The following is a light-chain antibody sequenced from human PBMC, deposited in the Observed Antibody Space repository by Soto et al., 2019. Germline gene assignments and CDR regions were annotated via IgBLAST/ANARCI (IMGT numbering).Light chain of an antibody. Sequence: DIVMTQSPLSLPVTPGEPASISCRSSHSLLHSNGYNYLNWYLHKPGQSPHLLIYLGSNRASGVPGSVSGIGSGTDFTLKISRVDAEDVGVYYCMLAVQTAPTFGQGTNLEIK. CDR1: HSLLHSNGYNY. CDR3: MLAVQTAPT. J-gene: IGKJ2*01. CDR2: LGS. V-gene: IGKV2-28*01.